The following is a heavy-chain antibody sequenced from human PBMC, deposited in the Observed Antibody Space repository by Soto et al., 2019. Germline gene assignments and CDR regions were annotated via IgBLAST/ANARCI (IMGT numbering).Heavy chain of an antibody. V-gene: IGHV4-61*03. CDR2: IYYTGMT. J-gene: IGHJ4*02. CDR1: GASISSESYY. Sequence: QVQLQESGPGLVKPSETLSLTCAVSGASISSESYYWSWIRQSPGKGLEWLGYIYYTGMTNYNPSPTSRVAISIDASNNHFSLRVRSVTAADTAKYYCVRGGSGYPFDYWGQGILVIVSS. D-gene: IGHD3-22*01. CDR3: VRGGSGYPFDY.